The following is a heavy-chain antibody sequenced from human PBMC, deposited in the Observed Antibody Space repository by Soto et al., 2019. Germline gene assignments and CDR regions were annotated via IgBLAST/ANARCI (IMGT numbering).Heavy chain of an antibody. J-gene: IGHJ4*02. CDR3: ARAVVTKYDY. V-gene: IGHV4-30-2*01. CDR1: GGSISSGGYS. D-gene: IGHD2-15*01. CDR2: IYNSGST. Sequence: PSETLSLTCAVSGGSISSGGYSWSWIRQPPGKGLEWIGYIYNSGSTYYNPSLKSRVTISVDRSKNQFSLKLSSVTAADTAVYYCARAVVTKYDYWGQGTLVTVSS.